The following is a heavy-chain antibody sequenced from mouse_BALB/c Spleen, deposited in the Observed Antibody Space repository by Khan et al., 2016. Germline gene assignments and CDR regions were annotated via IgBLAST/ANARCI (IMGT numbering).Heavy chain of an antibody. CDR3: DKTVDGYFPAWFTY. D-gene: IGHD2-3*01. CDR2: IWGDGST. V-gene: IGHV2-3*01. J-gene: IGHJ3*01. CDR1: GFSITSYG. Sequence: QVQLKESGPGLVAPSQSLSITCTVSGFSITSYGVGWVRQPPGKGLEWLGVIWGDGSTNYHSALISRLSISKDNSKSQVFLKLNSLQTDDTATYXCDKTVDGYFPAWFTYWGQGTLVTVSA.